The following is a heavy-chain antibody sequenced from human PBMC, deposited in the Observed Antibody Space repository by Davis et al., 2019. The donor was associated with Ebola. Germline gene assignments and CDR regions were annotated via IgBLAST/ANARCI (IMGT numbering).Heavy chain of an antibody. CDR1: GGTFSSYA. CDR3: ASPYCSGGSCFYWYFDL. Sequence: SVKVSCKASGGTFSSYAISWVRQAPGQGLEWMGGIIPIFGTANYAQKFQGRVTITADKSTSTAYMELSSLRSEDTAVYYCASPYCSGGSCFYWYFDLWGRGTLVTVSS. D-gene: IGHD2-15*01. V-gene: IGHV1-69*06. CDR2: IIPIFGTA. J-gene: IGHJ2*01.